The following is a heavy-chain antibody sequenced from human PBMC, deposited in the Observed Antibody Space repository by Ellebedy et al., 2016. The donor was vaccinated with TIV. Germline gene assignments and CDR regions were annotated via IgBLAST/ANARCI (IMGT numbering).Heavy chain of an antibody. CDR1: GFTFGEYA. D-gene: IGHD2-21*02. J-gene: IGHJ3*02. CDR3: TRQAYCDGDCYSAADAFDI. V-gene: IGHV3-49*03. Sequence: GESPKISCTGSGFTFGEYAMSWFRQAPGKGLEWVGTIRTKVYGETTEHAASVKGRFIISRDDSKSIAYLQMNSLKTEDTGVYYCTRQAYCDGDCYSAADAFDIWGQGTMVTVSS. CDR2: IRTKVYGETT.